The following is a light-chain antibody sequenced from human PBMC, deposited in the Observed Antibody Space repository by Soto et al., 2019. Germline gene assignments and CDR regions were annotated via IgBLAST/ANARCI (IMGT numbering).Light chain of an antibody. Sequence: SVLTQPASVSGSPGQSIAISCTGTSGDVGGFNYVSWYQQHPGKAPKFMIYDVSSRPSGVSDRFSGSKSGNTASLTISGLQAEDEADYYCASYTTSSTYVFGTGTKVTVL. CDR1: SGDVGGFNY. J-gene: IGLJ1*01. V-gene: IGLV2-14*03. CDR3: ASYTTSSTYV. CDR2: DVS.